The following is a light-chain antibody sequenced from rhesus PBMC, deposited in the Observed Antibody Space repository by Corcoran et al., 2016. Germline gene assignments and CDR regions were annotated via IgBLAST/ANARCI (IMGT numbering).Light chain of an antibody. Sequence: DIQMTQSPSSLSASVGDRVIITCRASQGITTSFNWYQQKPGKTPKRLIYKTSRLDSGVPSRFSGSGSGTDFTLTIRSLQPEDFATYSCLPYNTDPPTFVQGTRVEIK. J-gene: IGKJ1*01. CDR3: LPYNTDPPT. V-gene: IGKV1-43*02. CDR1: QGITTS. CDR2: KTS.